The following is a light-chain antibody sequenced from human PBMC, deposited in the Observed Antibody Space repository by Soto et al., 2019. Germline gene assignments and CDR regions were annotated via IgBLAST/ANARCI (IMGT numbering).Light chain of an antibody. CDR2: DDS. CDR1: NIGSKS. Sequence: SYELTQPPSVSVAPGQTARITCGGNNIGSKSVLWYQQKPGQAPVLVVYDDSDRPSGIPERFSGSNSGNTATLTISRVEAGDEADYYCQVWDSSSDHPGGVFGGGTKLTVL. V-gene: IGLV3-21*02. J-gene: IGLJ3*02. CDR3: QVWDSSSDHPGGV.